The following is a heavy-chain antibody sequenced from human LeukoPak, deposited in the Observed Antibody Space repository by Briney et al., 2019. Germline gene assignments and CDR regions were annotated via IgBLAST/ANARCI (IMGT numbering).Heavy chain of an antibody. CDR1: GFRFDDYG. CDR2: IKWNGGST. V-gene: IGHV3-20*04. Sequence: GGSLRLSCAASGFRFDDYGMSWVRQAPGKGLEWVSGIKWNGGSTGYADSVKGRFTISRDNAKNSLYLQMNSLRAEDTAVYYCARDGGVVRGVIIRGDYFDYWGQRTLVTVSS. CDR3: ARDGGVVRGVIIRGDYFDY. D-gene: IGHD3-10*01. J-gene: IGHJ4*02.